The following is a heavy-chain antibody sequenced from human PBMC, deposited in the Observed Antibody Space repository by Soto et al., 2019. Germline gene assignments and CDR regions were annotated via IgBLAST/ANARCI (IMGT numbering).Heavy chain of an antibody. CDR1: GGTFSSYA. CDR2: IIPIFGTA. D-gene: IGHD3-10*01. CDR3: AREGGSGNYRYYAMDV. Sequence: QVQLVQSGAEVKKPGSSVKVSCKASGGTFSSYAISWVRQAPGQGLEWRGGIIPIFGTANYAQKFQGRVTITADESTSTAYMELSSLRSEDTDVYYCAREGGSGNYRYYAMDVWGQGTTVTVSS. V-gene: IGHV1-69*12. J-gene: IGHJ6*02.